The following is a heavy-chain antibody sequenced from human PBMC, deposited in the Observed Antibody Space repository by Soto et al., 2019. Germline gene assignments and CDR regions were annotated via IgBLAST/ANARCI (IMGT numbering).Heavy chain of an antibody. J-gene: IGHJ4*02. D-gene: IGHD5-12*01. CDR2: IYYSGST. CDR1: GGSISSYY. Sequence: SETLSLTCTVSGGSISSYYWSWIRQPPGKGLEWIGYIYYSGSTNYNPSLKSRVTISVDTSKNQFSLKLSSVTAADTAVYYCARGNGRVDIVATIYFDYWGQGTLVTVSS. V-gene: IGHV4-59*01. CDR3: ARGNGRVDIVATIYFDY.